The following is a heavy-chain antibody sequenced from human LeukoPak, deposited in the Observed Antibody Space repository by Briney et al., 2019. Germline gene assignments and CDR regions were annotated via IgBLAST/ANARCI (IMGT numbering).Heavy chain of an antibody. Sequence: SETLSLTCGVSGGSITNTNYWTWVRQPPGKGLEWCGEVNLQGRTNYNPYLMGRVAISVDTSENHISLQLTSVTAADTAVYYGAREGGPYLPLDYSGQGTLVTVSS. CDR3: AREGGPYLPLDY. CDR1: GGSITNTNY. J-gene: IGHJ4*02. CDR2: VNLQGRT. V-gene: IGHV4-4*02.